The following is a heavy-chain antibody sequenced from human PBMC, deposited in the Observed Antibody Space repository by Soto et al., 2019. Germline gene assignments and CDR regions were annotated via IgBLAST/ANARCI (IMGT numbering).Heavy chain of an antibody. J-gene: IGHJ4*02. CDR2: IHADKNAK. D-gene: IGHD6-25*01. Sequence: EVRLVESGGGLVQPGGSLRLSCEASGFTFSSRWMTWVRQGPGKGLEWVANIHADKNAKDYVDSVKGRFTISRDNAKNSLHLQMNSLRDEDSAVYYCATHDGPAAAGLVLDFWGQGALVIVSS. CDR1: GFTFSSRW. CDR3: ATHDGPAAAGLVLDF. V-gene: IGHV3-7*02.